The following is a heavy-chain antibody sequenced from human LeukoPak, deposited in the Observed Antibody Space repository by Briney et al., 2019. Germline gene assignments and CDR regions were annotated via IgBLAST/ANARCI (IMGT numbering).Heavy chain of an antibody. J-gene: IGHJ4*02. Sequence: SVKVSCKASGGTFSSYAISWVRQAPGQGLEWMGGIIPIFGTANYAQKFQGRVTITTDESTSTAYMELSSLRSEDTAVYYCARGRRVQLGRLALWYWGQGTLVTVSS. D-gene: IGHD1-1*01. CDR3: ARGRRVQLGRLALWY. CDR2: IIPIFGTA. V-gene: IGHV1-69*05. CDR1: GGTFSSYA.